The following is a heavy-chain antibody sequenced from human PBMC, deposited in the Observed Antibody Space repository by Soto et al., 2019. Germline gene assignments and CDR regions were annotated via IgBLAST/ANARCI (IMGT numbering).Heavy chain of an antibody. J-gene: IGHJ6*02. Sequence: GESLKISCKGSGYSFTSYWIGWVRQMPGKGLEWMGIIYPGDSDTRYSPSFQGQVTISADKSISTAYLQWSSMKATDTAMYYCARNPYGSGSFHGMDVWGQGTTGTVSS. CDR2: IYPGDSDT. D-gene: IGHD3-10*01. CDR1: GYSFTSYW. CDR3: ARNPYGSGSFHGMDV. V-gene: IGHV5-51*01.